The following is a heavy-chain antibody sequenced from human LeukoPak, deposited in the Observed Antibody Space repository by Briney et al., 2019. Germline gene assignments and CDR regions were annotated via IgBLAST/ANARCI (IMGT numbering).Heavy chain of an antibody. CDR2: TFYNGNT. CDR1: GGSISSYY. V-gene: IGHV4-59*08. D-gene: IGHD1-14*01. J-gene: IGHJ4*02. CDR3: ARRIYRTFYFDY. Sequence: SETLSLTCTASGGSISSYYWSWIRQPPGKGLEWIGYTFYNGNTNCNPSLKSRVTISLDSAKNQFSLKLSSVTAADTAVYYCARRIYRTFYFDYWGQGALVTVSS.